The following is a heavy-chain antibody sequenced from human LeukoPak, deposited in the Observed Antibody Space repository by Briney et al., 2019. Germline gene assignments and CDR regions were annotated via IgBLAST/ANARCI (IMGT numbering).Heavy chain of an antibody. J-gene: IGHJ4*02. CDR2: IYYSGST. D-gene: IGHD7-27*01. V-gene: IGHV4-39*07. Sequence: PSETLSLTCTVSGGSISSSSYYWGWIRQPPGKGLEWIGSIYYSGSTYYNPSLKSRVTISVDTSKNQFSLKLSSVTAADTAVYYCARGSNWGDYWGQGTLVTVSS. CDR1: GGSISSSSYY. CDR3: ARGSNWGDY.